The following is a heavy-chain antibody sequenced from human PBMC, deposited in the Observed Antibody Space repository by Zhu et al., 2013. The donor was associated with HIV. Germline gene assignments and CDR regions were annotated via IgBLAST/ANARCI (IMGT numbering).Heavy chain of an antibody. J-gene: IGHJ6*02. D-gene: IGHD2-21*02. CDR3: ARMVVTPSSDYGMDV. CDR1: GFTFSSYS. V-gene: IGHV3-21*01. CDR2: ISSSSSYI. Sequence: EVQLVESGGGLVRPGGSLRLSCAASGFTFSSYSMNWVRQAPGKGLEWVSSISSSSSYIYYADSVKGRFTISRDNAKNSLYLQMNSLRAEDTAVYYCARMVVTPSSDYGMDVWGQGTTVTVSS.